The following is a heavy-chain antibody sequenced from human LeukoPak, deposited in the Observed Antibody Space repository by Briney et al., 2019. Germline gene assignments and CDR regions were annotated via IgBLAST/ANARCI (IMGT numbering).Heavy chain of an antibody. CDR2: IYYSGST. CDR3: ARDRGYGDPGTDY. V-gene: IGHV4-39*07. D-gene: IGHD4-17*01. Sequence: PSETLSLTCTVSGGSISSSSYYWGWIRQPPGKGLEWIGSIYYSGSTYYNPSLKSRVTISVDTSKNQFSLKLSSVTAADTAVYYCARDRGYGDPGTDYWGQGTLVTVSS. J-gene: IGHJ4*02. CDR1: GGSISSSSYY.